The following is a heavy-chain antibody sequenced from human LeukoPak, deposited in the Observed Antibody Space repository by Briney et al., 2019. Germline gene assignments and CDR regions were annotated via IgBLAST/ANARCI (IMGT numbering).Heavy chain of an antibody. V-gene: IGHV3-30*18. Sequence: GGSLRLSCAASGFTLSSYSMHWVRQAPGKGLEWVAVISYDGSNKYYADSVKGRFTISRDNSKNTLYLQMNSLRAEDTAVYYCAKDMGGDRFDYWGQGTLVTVSS. J-gene: IGHJ4*02. CDR1: GFTLSSYS. D-gene: IGHD2-21*02. CDR2: ISYDGSNK. CDR3: AKDMGGDRFDY.